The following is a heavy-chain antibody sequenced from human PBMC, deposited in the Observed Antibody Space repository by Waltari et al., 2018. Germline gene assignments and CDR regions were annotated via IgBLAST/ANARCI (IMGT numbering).Heavy chain of an antibody. Sequence: EVQLVQSGAEVEKPGESLTISCKGSGYSFTSYCIGWVRQVPGRGLEFMGIIQPGDSDTRYSPSFQGRVTISADKSINTAYLQWSSLKASDTAIYYCARLNNFWSGFYNWFDPWGQGTLVTVSS. J-gene: IGHJ5*02. CDR1: GYSFTSYC. D-gene: IGHD3-3*01. V-gene: IGHV5-51*01. CDR3: ARLNNFWSGFYNWFDP. CDR2: IQPGDSDT.